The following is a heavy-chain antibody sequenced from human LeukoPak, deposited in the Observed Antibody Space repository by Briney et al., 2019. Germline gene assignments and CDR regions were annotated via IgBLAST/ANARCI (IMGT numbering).Heavy chain of an antibody. CDR2: IANRGDST. V-gene: IGHV3-23*01. D-gene: IGHD5-24*01. CDR3: VKVLQFYFYGMDV. CDR1: GFTFSDYP. Sequence: GGSLRLSCAASGFTFSDYPMSWVRQAPGEGLEWVSSIANRGDSTSYADSVKGRFTISRDNSKTTLYMQLTSLRAEDTAVYHCVKVLQFYFYGMDVWGQGTTVTVSS. J-gene: IGHJ6*02.